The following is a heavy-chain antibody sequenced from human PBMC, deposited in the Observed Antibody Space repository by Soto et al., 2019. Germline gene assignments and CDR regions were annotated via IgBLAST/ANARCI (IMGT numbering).Heavy chain of an antibody. CDR3: ARDHTPSYYDFWSGSTNWFDP. D-gene: IGHD3-3*01. CDR1: GFTFSSYG. CDR2: IWYDGSNK. J-gene: IGHJ5*02. V-gene: IGHV3-33*01. Sequence: GGSLRLSCAASGFTFSSYGMHWVRQAPGKGLEWVAVIWYDGSNKYYADSVKGRFTISRDNSKNTLYLQMNSLRAEDTAVYYCARDHTPSYYDFWSGSTNWFDPWGQGTLVTVSS.